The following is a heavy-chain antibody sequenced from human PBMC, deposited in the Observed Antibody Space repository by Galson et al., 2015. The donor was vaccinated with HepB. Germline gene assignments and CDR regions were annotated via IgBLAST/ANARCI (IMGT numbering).Heavy chain of an antibody. CDR1: GYTLTELS. CDR3: ATYRSGWGKRGFDY. J-gene: IGHJ4*02. V-gene: IGHV1-24*01. D-gene: IGHD6-19*01. Sequence: SVKVSCKVSGYTLTELSMHWVRQAPGKGLEWMGGFDPEDGETIYAQKFQGRVTMTEDTSTDTAYMELSSLRSEDTAVYYCATYRSGWGKRGFDYWGQGTLVTVSS. CDR2: FDPEDGET.